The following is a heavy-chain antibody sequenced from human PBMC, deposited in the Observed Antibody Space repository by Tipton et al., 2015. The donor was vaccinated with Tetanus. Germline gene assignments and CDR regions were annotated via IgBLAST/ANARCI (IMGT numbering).Heavy chain of an antibody. Sequence: LRLSCTVSGGSISSTSYYWAWIRQPPGKGLEWIGTMYNSGATYYNPSLKGRVTISGDTSKNLFSLTSVTASDTAVYYCARVYFYDSGGYYRTPGFDSWGQGTLVTVSS. CDR1: GGSISSTSYY. D-gene: IGHD3-22*01. V-gene: IGHV4-39*02. J-gene: IGHJ4*02. CDR3: ARVYFYDSGGYYRTPGFDS. CDR2: MYNSGAT.